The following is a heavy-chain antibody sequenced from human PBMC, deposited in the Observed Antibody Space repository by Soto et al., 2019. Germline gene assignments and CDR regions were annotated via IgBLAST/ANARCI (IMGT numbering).Heavy chain of an antibody. Sequence: QVQLQESGPGLVKPSGTLSLTCAVSGGSISSSNWWSWVRQPPGKGLEWIGEIYHSGSTNYNPSLKSRVTITVDKSKNQFSLKLSSVTAADTAVYYCARDTQGDYVRDHDDAFDIWGQGTMVTVSS. D-gene: IGHD4-17*01. V-gene: IGHV4-4*02. CDR1: GGSISSSNW. J-gene: IGHJ3*02. CDR3: ARDTQGDYVRDHDDAFDI. CDR2: IYHSGST.